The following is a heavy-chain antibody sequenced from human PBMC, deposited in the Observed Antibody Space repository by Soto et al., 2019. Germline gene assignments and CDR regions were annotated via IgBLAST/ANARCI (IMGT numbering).Heavy chain of an antibody. V-gene: IGHV4-30-4*01. D-gene: IGHD2-2*01. Sequence: QVQLQESGPGLVKPSQTLSLTCTVSGGSMSSGDYYWSWIRQPPGKGLEWIGYIYYSGSTYYNPSLKSRVTISVDTSKNQFSLKLSSVTAADTAVYYCARDYRPIVVVPAARLAGFDPWGQGTLVTVSS. CDR3: ARDYRPIVVVPAARLAGFDP. CDR2: IYYSGST. CDR1: GGSMSSGDYY. J-gene: IGHJ5*02.